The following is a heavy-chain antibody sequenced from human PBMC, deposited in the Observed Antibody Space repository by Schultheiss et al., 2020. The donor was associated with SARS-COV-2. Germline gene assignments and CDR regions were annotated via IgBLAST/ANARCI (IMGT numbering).Heavy chain of an antibody. V-gene: IGHV3-21*01. Sequence: GGSLRLSCAASGFTFSSISMSWVRQAPGKGLEWVSSIDSSSNYIYYADSVKGRFTISRDNAKKSLYLQMNSLRDEDTAMYFCARESAYSRGSRGDWFDPWGQGTLVTVSS. CDR2: IDSSSNYI. J-gene: IGHJ5*02. D-gene: IGHD6-19*01. CDR1: GFTFSSIS. CDR3: ARESAYSRGSRGDWFDP.